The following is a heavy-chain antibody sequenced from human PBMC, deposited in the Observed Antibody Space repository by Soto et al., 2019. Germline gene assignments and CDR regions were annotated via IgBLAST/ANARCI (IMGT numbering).Heavy chain of an antibody. J-gene: IGHJ5*02. Sequence: EVQLVESGGGLAQPGGSLRLSCLTSGDTLSGHWMHWVRQSPGKGLVWVAGLNSDGTTTIYADSVKGRFTISRDNGKNTVYLQMDSLRVEDTAVYSCTGRFYYSSWGQGILVTVSS. CDR2: LNSDGTTT. CDR3: TGRFYYSS. D-gene: IGHD3-10*01. CDR1: GDTLSGHW. V-gene: IGHV3-74*01.